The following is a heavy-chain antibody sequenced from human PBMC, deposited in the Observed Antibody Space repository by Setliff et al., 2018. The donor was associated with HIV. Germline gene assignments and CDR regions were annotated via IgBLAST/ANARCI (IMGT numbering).Heavy chain of an antibody. D-gene: IGHD4-4*01. J-gene: IGHJ6*03. Sequence: GGSVKVSCKASGYTFTSYAMNWVRQAPGQGLEWMGWINTNTGNPTYAQGFTGRFVFSLDTSVSTAYLQISSLKAEDTAVYYCARMATVYYYYMDVWGKGTTVTVSS. V-gene: IGHV7-4-1*02. CDR3: ARMATVYYYYMDV. CDR1: GYTFTSYA. CDR2: INTNTGNP.